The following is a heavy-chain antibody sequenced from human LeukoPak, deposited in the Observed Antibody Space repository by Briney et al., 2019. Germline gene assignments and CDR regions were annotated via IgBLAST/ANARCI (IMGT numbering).Heavy chain of an antibody. V-gene: IGHV3-23*01. D-gene: IGHD6-13*01. CDR1: GFTFSSYG. CDR2: ISGSGGST. CDR3: ARVNFIAAAGGFDY. Sequence: GGTLRLSCAASGFTFSSYGMSWVRQAPGKGLEWVSAISGSGGSTYYADSVKGRFTISRDNSKNTLYLQMNSLRAEDTAVYYCARVNFIAAAGGFDYWGQGTLVTVSS. J-gene: IGHJ4*02.